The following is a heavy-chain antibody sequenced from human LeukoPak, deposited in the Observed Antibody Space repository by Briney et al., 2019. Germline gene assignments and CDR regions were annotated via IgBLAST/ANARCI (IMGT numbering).Heavy chain of an antibody. Sequence: PGGSLRLSCAASGFTFSSYSMNCVRQAPGKGLEWVSYISSSSSTIYYAASVKGRFTISRDNAKNSLYLQMRSLRDEDTAVYYCARAYSSSWRFDYWGQGTLVTVSS. CDR3: ARAYSSSWRFDY. CDR1: GFTFSSYS. J-gene: IGHJ4*02. D-gene: IGHD6-13*01. CDR2: ISSSSSTI. V-gene: IGHV3-48*02.